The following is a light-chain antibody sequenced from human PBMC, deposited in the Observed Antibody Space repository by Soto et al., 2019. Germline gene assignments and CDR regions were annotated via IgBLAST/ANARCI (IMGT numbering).Light chain of an antibody. CDR2: EGT. V-gene: IGLV2-23*01. CDR3: CSYARGSTYV. Sequence: QSALTQPASVSGSPGQSITISCTGNSSDVGSYNLVSWYQQHPGKVPQLMIYEGTKRPSGVSNRFSGSKSGNTASLTISGLQAEDEADYYCCSYARGSTYVFGTGTKVTVL. CDR1: SSDVGSYNL. J-gene: IGLJ1*01.